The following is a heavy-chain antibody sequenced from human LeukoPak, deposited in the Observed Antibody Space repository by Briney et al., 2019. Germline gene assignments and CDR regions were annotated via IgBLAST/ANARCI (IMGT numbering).Heavy chain of an antibody. J-gene: IGHJ6*03. D-gene: IGHD6-6*01. Sequence: SVKVSCKASGGTLSSYAISWVRQAPGQGVEWMGGIIPVFGTANYAQKFQGRVTFATDEFMSTAYMELSSLRSEDTAVYYCARDLGIAARGLYMDVWGKGTTVTVSS. CDR1: GGTLSSYA. V-gene: IGHV1-69*05. CDR3: ARDLGIAARGLYMDV. CDR2: IIPVFGTA.